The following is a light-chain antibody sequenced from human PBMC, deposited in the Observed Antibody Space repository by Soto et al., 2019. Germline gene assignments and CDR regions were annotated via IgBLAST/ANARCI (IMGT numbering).Light chain of an antibody. J-gene: IGLJ2*01. CDR1: RGHSSYA. CDR2: LNSDGSH. Sequence: QLVLTQSHSASASLGASVKLTCTLSRGHSSYAIAWHQQQPEKGPRYLMKLNSDGSHSKGDGIPDRFSGSSSGAERYLTISSLQSEDEAYYYGKTWGTGSVVFGGGTKLIVL. CDR3: KTWGTGSVV. V-gene: IGLV4-69*01.